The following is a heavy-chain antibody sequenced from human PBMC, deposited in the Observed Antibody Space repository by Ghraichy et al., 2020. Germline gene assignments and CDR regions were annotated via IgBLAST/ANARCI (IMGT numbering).Heavy chain of an antibody. D-gene: IGHD3-9*01. Sequence: ASVKVSCKASGYTFTSYGISWVRQAPGQGLEWMGWISAYNGNTNYAQKLQGRVTMTTDTSTSTAYMELRSLRSDDTAVYYCARDHYDILTGYYSDHYYGMDVWGQGTTVTVSS. CDR2: ISAYNGNT. CDR3: ARDHYDILTGYYSDHYYGMDV. J-gene: IGHJ6*02. V-gene: IGHV1-18*04. CDR1: GYTFTSYG.